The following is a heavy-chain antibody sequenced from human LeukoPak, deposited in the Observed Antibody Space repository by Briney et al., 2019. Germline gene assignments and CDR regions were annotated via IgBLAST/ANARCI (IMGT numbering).Heavy chain of an antibody. CDR2: IYYSGST. V-gene: IGHV4-39*01. D-gene: IGHD3-22*01. J-gene: IGHJ4*02. Sequence: PSETLSLTCTVPGGSISSSIYYWGWIRQPPGKGLEWIGSIYYSGSTYYNPSLKSRVTISVDTSKNQFSLKLSSVTAADTAVYYCARQGPYYYDSSGYDYWGQGTLVTVSS. CDR1: GGSISSSIYY. CDR3: ARQGPYYYDSSGYDY.